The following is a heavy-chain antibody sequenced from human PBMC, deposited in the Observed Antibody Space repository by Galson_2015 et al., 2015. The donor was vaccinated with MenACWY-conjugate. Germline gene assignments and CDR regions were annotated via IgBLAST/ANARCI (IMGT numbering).Heavy chain of an antibody. V-gene: IGHV4-39*07. CDR2: IYYSGST. CDR3: AREPVCGGDCYSRAYATMIGGAWDY. J-gene: IGHJ4*02. Sequence: ETLSLTCTVSGGSISSRSYYWGWIRQPPGKGLEWIGSIYYSGSTYYNPSLKSRVTISVDTSKNQFSLKLSSVTAADTAVYYCAREPVCGGDCYSRAYATMIGGAWDYWGQGTLVTVSS. D-gene: IGHD2-21*02. CDR1: GGSISSRSYY.